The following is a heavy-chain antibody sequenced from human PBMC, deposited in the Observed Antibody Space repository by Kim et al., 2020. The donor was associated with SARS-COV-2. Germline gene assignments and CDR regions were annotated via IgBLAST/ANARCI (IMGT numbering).Heavy chain of an antibody. D-gene: IGHD2-15*01. V-gene: IGHV6-1*01. Sequence: AVSVKSRITINPDTSKNQFYLQLNSVTPEDTAVYYCARGEVAPDYYGMDVWGQGTTVTVSS. J-gene: IGHJ6*02. CDR3: ARGEVAPDYYGMDV.